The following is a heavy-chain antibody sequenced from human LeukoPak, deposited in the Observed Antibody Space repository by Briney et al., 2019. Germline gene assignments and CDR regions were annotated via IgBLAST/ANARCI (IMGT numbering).Heavy chain of an antibody. CDR2: IYSGGST. CDR3: ARVTYGSGSYYY. J-gene: IGHJ4*02. V-gene: IGHV3-66*01. D-gene: IGHD3-10*01. Sequence: QPGGSLRLSCAASGFTVGDTYMTWVRQAPGKGLEWVSVIYSGGSTYYADSVKGRFTISRDNSKNTLYLQMNSLRAEDTAVYYCARVTYGSGSYYYWGQGTLVTVSS. CDR1: GFTVGDTY.